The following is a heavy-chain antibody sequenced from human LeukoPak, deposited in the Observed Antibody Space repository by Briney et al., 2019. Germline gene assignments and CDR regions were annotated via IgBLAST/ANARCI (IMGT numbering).Heavy chain of an antibody. D-gene: IGHD3-22*01. CDR3: ARVSRGRYYYDSSGYPDY. CDR2: INHSGST. J-gene: IGHJ4*02. Sequence: PSETLSLTCAVYGGSFSGYYWSWIRQPPGKGLERIGEINHSGSTNYNPSLKSRVTISVDTSKNQFSLKLSSVTAADTAVYYCARVSRGRYYYDSSGYPDYWGQGTLVTVSS. CDR1: GGSFSGYY. V-gene: IGHV4-34*01.